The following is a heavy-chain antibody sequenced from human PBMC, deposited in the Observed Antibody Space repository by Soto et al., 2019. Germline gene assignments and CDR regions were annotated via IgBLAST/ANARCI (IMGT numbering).Heavy chain of an antibody. CDR2: IYPGDSYT. Sequence: VEALKISCQGSVDKVSNYWRSWVRQMHGKGLEWMGIIYPGDSYTRYNPSFQGQVTISADKSISTAYLQWSSLKAYDTATYYCATTSAFDVWGQATMVTVSS. CDR1: VDKVSNYW. CDR3: ATTSAFDV. D-gene: IGHD3-16*01. J-gene: IGHJ3*01. V-gene: IGHV5-51*01.